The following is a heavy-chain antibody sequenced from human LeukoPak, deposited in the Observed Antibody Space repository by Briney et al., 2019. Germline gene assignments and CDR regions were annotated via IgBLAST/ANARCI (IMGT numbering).Heavy chain of an antibody. CDR1: GGSISSSGHY. V-gene: IGHV4-39*07. CDR2: IYYSGDT. J-gene: IGHJ6*03. Sequence: PSETLSLTCTVSGGSISSSGHYWGWIRQPPGKGPEWIGSIYYSGDTHFNAPLKSRATISVDTSKNKFSLKLSFVTAADTAVYYCAREDYYYYYMDVWGKGTTVTVSS. CDR3: AREDYYYYYMDV.